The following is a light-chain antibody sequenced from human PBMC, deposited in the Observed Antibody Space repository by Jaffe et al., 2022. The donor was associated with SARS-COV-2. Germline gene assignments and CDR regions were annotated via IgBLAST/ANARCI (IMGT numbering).Light chain of an antibody. CDR1: QSISTY. J-gene: IGKJ2*01. Sequence: DIQMTQSPSSLSASVGDRVTITCRASQSISTYLNWYQQKPGKAPKLLMYAASSLQSGVPSRFSGSGSGTDFTLTITSVQPEDFATYYCQQSYSFPRTFGQGAKLEIK. CDR2: AAS. V-gene: IGKV1-39*01. CDR3: QQSYSFPRT.